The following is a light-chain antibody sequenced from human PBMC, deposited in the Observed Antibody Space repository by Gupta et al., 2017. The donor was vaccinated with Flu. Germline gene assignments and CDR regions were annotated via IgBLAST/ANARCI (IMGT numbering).Light chain of an antibody. CDR3: AAWDDSRNGPV. J-gene: IGLJ2*01. Sequence: QSVLPQPPSASGTPGQRVTISSSASSSNIGSNNVNWYQQLPGTAPKLLIYSNNQRPSGVPDRFSGSKSGTSASLAISGLQSEDEADYYYAAWDDSRNGPVFGGGTKLTVL. CDR1: SSNIGSNN. CDR2: SNN. V-gene: IGLV1-44*01.